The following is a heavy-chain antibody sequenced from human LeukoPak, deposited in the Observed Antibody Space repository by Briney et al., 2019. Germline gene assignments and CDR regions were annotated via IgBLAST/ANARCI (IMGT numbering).Heavy chain of an antibody. J-gene: IGHJ4*02. Sequence: GGSLRLSCAASGFTFDDYAMHWVRQAPGKGLEWVSGISWNSGSIGYADSVKGRFTISRDNAKNSLYLQMNSLRAEDTAVYYCARRLGYGSGSQFDYWGQGTLVTVSS. D-gene: IGHD3-10*01. CDR3: ARRLGYGSGSQFDY. CDR2: ISWNSGSI. V-gene: IGHV3-9*01. CDR1: GFTFDDYA.